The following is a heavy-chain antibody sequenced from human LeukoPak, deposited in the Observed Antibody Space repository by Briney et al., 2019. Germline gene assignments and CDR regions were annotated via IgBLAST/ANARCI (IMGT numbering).Heavy chain of an antibody. CDR1: GGTFSSYA. D-gene: IGHD2-2*01. J-gene: IGHJ5*02. V-gene: IGHV1-69*13. Sequence: ASVKVSCKASGGTFSSYAISWVRQAPGQGLEGMGGIIPIFGTANYAQKFQGRVTITADESTSTAYMELSSLRSEDTAVYYCARGLGYCSSTSCSYNPWGQGTLVTVSS. CDR2: IIPIFGTA. CDR3: ARGLGYCSSTSCSYNP.